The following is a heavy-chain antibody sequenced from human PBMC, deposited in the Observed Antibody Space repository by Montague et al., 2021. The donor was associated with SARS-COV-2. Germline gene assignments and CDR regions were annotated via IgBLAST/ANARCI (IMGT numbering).Heavy chain of an antibody. CDR1: GASISSYY. CDR2: IFHSGIT. Sequence: SETLSLTCSVSGASISSYYWSWIRQYPGKGLEWIGYIFHSGITDYKPSLKSRVTISVDMSKNQFSLQLNSVTAADSAVYYCARTEYNWNDWFDPWGQGTLVTVSS. CDR3: ARTEYNWNDWFDP. D-gene: IGHD1-20*01. J-gene: IGHJ5*02. V-gene: IGHV4-59*13.